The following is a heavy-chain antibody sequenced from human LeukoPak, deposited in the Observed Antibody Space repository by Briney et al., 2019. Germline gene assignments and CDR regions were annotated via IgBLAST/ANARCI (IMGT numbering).Heavy chain of an antibody. J-gene: IGHJ4*02. CDR1: GYTFTVYY. D-gene: IGHD3-10*01. CDR3: ARGFGELLSHFDY. Sequence: ASVKVSCKASGYTFTVYYMHWVRQAPGQGLEWMGWINPNSGVTDYAQKFQGRATMTRDTSISTAYMELSRLRSDDTAVYYCARGFGELLSHFDYWGQGTLVTVSS. V-gene: IGHV1-2*02. CDR2: INPNSGVT.